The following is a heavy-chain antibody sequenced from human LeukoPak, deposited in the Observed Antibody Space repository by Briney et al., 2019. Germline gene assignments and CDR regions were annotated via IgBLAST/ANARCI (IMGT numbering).Heavy chain of an antibody. CDR2: ISGSGGST. J-gene: IGHJ4*02. CDR3: AKTGTPWYYFDY. V-gene: IGHV3-23*01. CDR1: GFTFSNYG. D-gene: IGHD6-13*01. Sequence: GGSLRLSCAASGFTFSNYGLHWVRQAPGKGLEWVSAISGSGGSTYYADSVKGRFTISRDNSKNTLYLQMNSLRAEDTAVYYCAKTGTPWYYFDYWGQGTLVTVSS.